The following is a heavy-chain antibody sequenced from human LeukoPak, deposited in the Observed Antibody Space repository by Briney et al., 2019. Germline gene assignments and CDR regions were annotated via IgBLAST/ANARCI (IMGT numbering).Heavy chain of an antibody. CDR2: ISSSGSTI. CDR1: GFTFSDYY. V-gene: IGHV3-11*01. J-gene: IGHJ4*02. Sequence: GGSLRLSCAASGFTFSDYYMSWIRQAPGKGLEWVSYISSSGSTIYYADSVKGRFTISRDNAKNSLYLQMNSLRAEDTAVYYCASPAPLGYSSSPSYWGQGTLVTVSS. CDR3: ASPAPLGYSSSPSY. D-gene: IGHD6-6*01.